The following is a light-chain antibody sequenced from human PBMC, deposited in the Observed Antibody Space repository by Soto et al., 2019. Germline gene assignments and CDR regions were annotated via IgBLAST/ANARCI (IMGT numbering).Light chain of an antibody. V-gene: IGKV1-39*01. Sequence: DIQMTQSPSSLSASVGDRVTITCRASQSISSYLNWYQQKPGKAPKLLISAASTLQSGVPSRFSGSGSGTDFTLTISSLQPEDGAAYYCQKYNSAPRTFGGGTKVDIK. CDR3: QKYNSAPRT. CDR2: AAS. J-gene: IGKJ4*01. CDR1: QSISSY.